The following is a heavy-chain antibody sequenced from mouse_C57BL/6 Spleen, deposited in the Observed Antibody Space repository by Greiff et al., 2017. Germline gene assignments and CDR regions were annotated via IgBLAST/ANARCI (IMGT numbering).Heavy chain of an antibody. D-gene: IGHD1-1*01. Sequence: QVQLQQSGAELVRPGASVTLSCKASGYTFTDYEMHWVKQTPVHGLEWIGAIDPETGGTAYNQKFKGKAILTADKSSSTAYMELRSLTSEDSAVYYCTRIPITTVVAKRYFDVWGTGTTVTVSS. J-gene: IGHJ1*03. CDR1: GYTFTDYE. CDR2: IDPETGGT. CDR3: TRIPITTVVAKRYFDV. V-gene: IGHV1-15*01.